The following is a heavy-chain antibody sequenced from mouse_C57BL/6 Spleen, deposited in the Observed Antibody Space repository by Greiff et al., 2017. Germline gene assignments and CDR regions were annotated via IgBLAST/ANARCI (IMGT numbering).Heavy chain of an antibody. Sequence: EVKLVESGGGLVQPGGSMKLSCVASGFTFSNYWMNWVRQSPEKGLEWVAQIRLKSDNYATPYAESMKGRFTISRDDSKRSVYLQMNNLRAEDTGIYYCTQYYDAMDYWGQGTSVTVSS. V-gene: IGHV6-3*01. CDR3: TQYYDAMDY. D-gene: IGHD5-1*01. CDR1: GFTFSNYW. J-gene: IGHJ4*01. CDR2: IRLKSDNYAT.